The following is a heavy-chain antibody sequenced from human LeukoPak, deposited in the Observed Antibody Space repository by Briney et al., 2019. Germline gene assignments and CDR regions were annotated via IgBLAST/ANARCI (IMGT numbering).Heavy chain of an antibody. CDR3: ARGYSSGFNWFDP. CDR2: INHSGST. V-gene: IGHV4-34*01. J-gene: IGHJ5*02. CDR1: GGSFSGYY. D-gene: IGHD6-19*01. Sequence: SETLSLTCAVYGGSFSGYYWSWIRQPPGKGLEWIGEINHSGSTNYNPSLKSRVTISVDMSKNQFSLKLSSVTAADTAVYYCARGYSSGFNWFDPWGQGTLVTVS.